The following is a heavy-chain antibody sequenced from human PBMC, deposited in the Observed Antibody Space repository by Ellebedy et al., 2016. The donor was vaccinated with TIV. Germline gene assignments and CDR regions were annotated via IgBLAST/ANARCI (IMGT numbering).Heavy chain of an antibody. J-gene: IGHJ5*02. CDR3: ARASGYCSRTSCYGGGQGWFDP. D-gene: IGHD2-2*03. Sequence: GESLKISCAASGFAFDDYGMHWVRQAPGKGLVWVSGINSDGSTIGYADSVRGRFTISRDNAKNTVYLQMNSLRAEDTAVYYCARASGYCSRTSCYGGGQGWFDPWGQGTLVTVSS. CDR1: GFAFDDYG. V-gene: IGHV3-74*01. CDR2: INSDGSTI.